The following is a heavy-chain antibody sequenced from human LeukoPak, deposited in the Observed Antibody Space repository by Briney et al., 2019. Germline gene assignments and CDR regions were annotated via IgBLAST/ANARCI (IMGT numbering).Heavy chain of an antibody. CDR1: GASVNSGDYY. D-gene: IGHD4-23*01. CDR3: ARDLLNEGNHLDY. V-gene: IGHV4-30-4*01. J-gene: IGHJ4*02. CDR2: IYYSGST. Sequence: SETLSLTCTVSGASVNSGDYYWGWIRQPPGKGLEWIGYIYYSGSTYYNPSLKSRVTISVDTSKNQFSLKLSSVTAADTAVYYCARDLLNEGNHLDYWGQGTLVTVSS.